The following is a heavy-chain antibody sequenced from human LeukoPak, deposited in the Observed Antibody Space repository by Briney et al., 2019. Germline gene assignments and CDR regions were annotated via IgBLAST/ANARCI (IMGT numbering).Heavy chain of an antibody. CDR3: ARKGLGDAFDI. J-gene: IGHJ3*02. CDR2: ISSSGSTI. V-gene: IGHV3-11*04. CDR1: GFTVSSNY. D-gene: IGHD6-19*01. Sequence: GGSLRLSCAASGFTVSSNYMSWVRQAPGKGLEWVSYISSSGSTIYYADSVKGRFTISRDNAKNSLYLQMNSLRAEDTAVYYCARKGLGDAFDIWGQGTMVTVSS.